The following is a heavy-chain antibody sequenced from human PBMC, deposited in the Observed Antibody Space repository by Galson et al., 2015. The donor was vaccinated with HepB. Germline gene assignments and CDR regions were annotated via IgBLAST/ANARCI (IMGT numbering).Heavy chain of an antibody. CDR2: INHDGAM. Sequence: SETLSLTCAVYAEPFSDYYWSWIRQSPGKGLEWIGEINHDGAMNRNPSLRSRVTMSVDRSENRFSLNLRSVTVADTAVYYCARGRYSSTTPGYYYYGMDVWGQGTTVTVSS. V-gene: IGHV4-34*01. CDR3: ARGRYSSTTPGYYYYGMDV. J-gene: IGHJ6*02. CDR1: AEPFSDYY. D-gene: IGHD6-13*01.